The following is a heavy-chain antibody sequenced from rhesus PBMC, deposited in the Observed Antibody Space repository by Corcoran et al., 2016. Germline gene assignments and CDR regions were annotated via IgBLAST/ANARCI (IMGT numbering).Heavy chain of an antibody. CDR2: IYGRGGGT. CDR3: ARELGYCTSTTCYPSYYFDY. CDR1: GGSISSSNW. J-gene: IGHJ4*01. V-gene: IGHV4-93*01. Sequence: QVQLQESGPAVVKPSETLSLTCAVSGGSISSSNWWSWIRQVPGTGLEWIGGIYGRGGGTKYNPAHKSRVSISKDTSKNQFSLKLSSVTAADTAVYYCARELGYCTSTTCYPSYYFDYWGQGVLVTVSS. D-gene: IGHD2-2*01.